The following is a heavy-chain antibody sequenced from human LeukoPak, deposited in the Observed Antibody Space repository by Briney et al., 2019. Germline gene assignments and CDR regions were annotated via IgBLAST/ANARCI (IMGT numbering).Heavy chain of an antibody. CDR1: GFTFSGHW. J-gene: IGHJ4*02. D-gene: IGHD1-14*01. CDR3: TRDRSRAEDD. CDR2: INQGGSDK. Sequence: GGSLRLSCAASGFTFSGHWMSWVRQAPGKGLEWVANINQGGSDKYYVDSVKGRFTISRDNANNLLYLQMNSLRGEDTAVYYCTRDRSRAEDDWGQGTLVTVS. V-gene: IGHV3-7*01.